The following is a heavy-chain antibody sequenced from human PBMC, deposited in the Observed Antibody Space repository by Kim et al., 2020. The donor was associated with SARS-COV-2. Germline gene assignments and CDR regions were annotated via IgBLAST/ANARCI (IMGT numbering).Heavy chain of an antibody. CDR3: TRVIWGTYRYTDY. CDR1: GYTFTMNA. J-gene: IGHJ4*02. V-gene: IGHV7-4-1*02. Sequence: ASVKVSCKASGYTFTMNAISWVRQAPGQGLEWMGWINTDTGNPTYAQAFTRRFVFSVDTSVTTAYLQISSLAPEDTALYYCTRVIWGTYRYTDYWGQGTLVTVSS. D-gene: IGHD3-16*02. CDR2: INTDTGNP.